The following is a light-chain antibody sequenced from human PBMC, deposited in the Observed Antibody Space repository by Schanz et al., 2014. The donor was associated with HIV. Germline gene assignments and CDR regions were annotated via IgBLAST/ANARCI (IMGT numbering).Light chain of an antibody. Sequence: IQMTQSPSTLSASVGDRVTITCRASQSISSWLAWYQQKPGKAPKLLMYNASSLESGVPSRFSGGGSGTEFMLFISSLQPDDFATYCCQQYNTYSPTFGQGTKVEV. CDR1: QSISSW. CDR2: NAS. J-gene: IGKJ1*01. V-gene: IGKV1-5*03. CDR3: QQYNTYSPT.